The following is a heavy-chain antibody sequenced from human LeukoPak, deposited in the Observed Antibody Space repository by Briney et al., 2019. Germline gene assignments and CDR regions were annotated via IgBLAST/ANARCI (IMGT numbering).Heavy chain of an antibody. CDR3: VRGRPPNADIVSKLFDY. CDR1: GYSFTGYF. V-gene: IGHV1-2*02. J-gene: IGHJ4*02. D-gene: IGHD5/OR15-5a*01. CDR2: INPNSSDT. Sequence: ASVKVSCKASGYSFTGYFMHWVRQAPGQGLEWVGWINPNSSDTKYAQNFQGRVTMTRDTSISTAYMELRPDDTAVYYCVRGRPPNADIVSKLFDYWGQGTLVTVSS.